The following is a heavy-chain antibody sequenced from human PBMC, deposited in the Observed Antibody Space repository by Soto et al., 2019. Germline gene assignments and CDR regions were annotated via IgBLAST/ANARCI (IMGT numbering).Heavy chain of an antibody. CDR3: ARDKGSSTVTTNYFDY. CDR1: GGSISSYY. V-gene: IGHV4-59*01. Sequence: SETLSLTCTVSGGSISSYYWSWIRQPPGKGLEWIGYIYYSGSTDYNPSLKSRYNPSLKSRVTISVDTSKNQFSLKLSSVTAADTAVYYCARDKGSSTVTTNYFDYWGQGTLVTAPQ. D-gene: IGHD4-17*01. CDR2: IYYSGST. J-gene: IGHJ4*02.